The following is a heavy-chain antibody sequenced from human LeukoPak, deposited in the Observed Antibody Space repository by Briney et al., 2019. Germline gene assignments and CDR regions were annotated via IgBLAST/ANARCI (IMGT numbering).Heavy chain of an antibody. CDR2: IDPSDSFT. CDR3: ARRYSSGWYSNAEYFQH. V-gene: IGHV5-10-1*01. CDR1: GYSFTSYW. J-gene: IGHJ1*01. D-gene: IGHD6-19*01. Sequence: GESLKISCKGSGYSFTSYWISWVRQMPGKGLEWMGRIDPSDSFTNYSPSFQGHVTISTDKSISTAYLQWTSLRASDTAIYYCARRYSSGWYSNAEYFQHWGQGTLVTVSS.